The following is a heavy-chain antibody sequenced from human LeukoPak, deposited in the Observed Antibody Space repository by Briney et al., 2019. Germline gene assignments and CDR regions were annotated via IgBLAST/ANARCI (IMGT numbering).Heavy chain of an antibody. CDR2: TTSPSSSI. CDR3: ARRYCSDGNCPPPFYYYGMDV. J-gene: IGHJ6*04. V-gene: IGHV3-48*01. D-gene: IGHD2-15*01. Sequence: PGGSLRLSCGASGFTLSIYSMNWVRQAPGKGLEGVSYTTSPSSSIYYADSVKGRFTFSRDNAKNSLFLQMKSLRAEDTAVYYCARRYCSDGNCPPPFYYYGMDVWGEGTTVTVSS. CDR1: GFTLSIYS.